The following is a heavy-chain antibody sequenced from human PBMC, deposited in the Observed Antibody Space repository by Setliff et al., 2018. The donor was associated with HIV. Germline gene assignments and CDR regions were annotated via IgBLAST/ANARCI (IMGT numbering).Heavy chain of an antibody. Sequence: PSETLSLTCTVSGGSISSGSYYWGWIRQPPGKGLEWIGSIYYSGSTYYNPSLQSRVTISVDTSKNLFSRRLSSVTASDTAVYYCARQAIFGYYDSSGYLYYWGQGTLVTVSS. J-gene: IGHJ4*02. CDR1: GGSISSGSYY. CDR2: IYYSGST. CDR3: ARQAIFGYYDSSGYLYY. V-gene: IGHV4-39*01. D-gene: IGHD3-22*01.